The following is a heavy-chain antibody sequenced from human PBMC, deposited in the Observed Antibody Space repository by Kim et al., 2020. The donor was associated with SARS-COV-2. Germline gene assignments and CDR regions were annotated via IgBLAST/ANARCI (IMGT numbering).Heavy chain of an antibody. CDR3: ARDSSGGPKNYFYYGMDV. D-gene: IGHD6-19*01. Sequence: LKSRVTISVDTSKNQFSLKLSSVTAADTAVYYCARDSSGGPKNYFYYGMDVWGQGSTVTVSS. V-gene: IGHV4-59*01. J-gene: IGHJ6*02.